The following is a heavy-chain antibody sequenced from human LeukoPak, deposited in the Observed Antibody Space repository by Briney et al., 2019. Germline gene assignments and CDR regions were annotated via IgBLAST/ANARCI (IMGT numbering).Heavy chain of an antibody. CDR2: ISGSGRTI. D-gene: IGHD3-3*01. CDR3: ARFSRVEWSF. J-gene: IGHJ4*02. Sequence: GGSLRLSCAASGFTFNNYEMNWVRQAPGKGLEWLSFISGSGRTIYYADSIKGRFTISRDNAKNTLYLQMDSLRVEDTAVYYCARFSRVEWSFWGQGTLVTVSS. V-gene: IGHV3-48*03. CDR1: GFTFNNYE.